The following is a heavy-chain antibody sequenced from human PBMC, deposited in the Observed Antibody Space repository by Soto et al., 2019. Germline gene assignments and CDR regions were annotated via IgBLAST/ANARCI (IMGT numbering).Heavy chain of an antibody. CDR1: GFTFSSYA. CDR3: AKDRDRYSSSSGDYFDY. D-gene: IGHD6-6*01. J-gene: IGHJ4*02. V-gene: IGHV3-23*01. Sequence: PGGSLRLSCAASGFTFSSYAMSWVRQAPGKGLEWVSAISGSGGSTYYADSVKGRFTISRDNSKNTLYLQMNSLRAEDTAVYYCAKDRDRYSSSSGDYFDYWGQGTLVTVSS. CDR2: ISGSGGST.